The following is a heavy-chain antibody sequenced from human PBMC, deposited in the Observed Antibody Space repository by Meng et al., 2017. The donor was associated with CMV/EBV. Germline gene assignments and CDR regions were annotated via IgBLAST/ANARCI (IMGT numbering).Heavy chain of an antibody. J-gene: IGHJ4*02. Sequence: GESLKISCAASGFTFSGYAMHWVRQAPGKGLEWVAVISYDGSNKYYADSVKGRFTISRDNSKNTLYLQMNSLRAEDTAVYYCARFPYYDFWSGYYTWVGGPPNSIDYWGQGTLVTVSS. CDR3: ARFPYYDFWSGYYTWVGGPPNSIDY. D-gene: IGHD3-3*01. V-gene: IGHV3-30-3*01. CDR2: ISYDGSNK. CDR1: GFTFSGYA.